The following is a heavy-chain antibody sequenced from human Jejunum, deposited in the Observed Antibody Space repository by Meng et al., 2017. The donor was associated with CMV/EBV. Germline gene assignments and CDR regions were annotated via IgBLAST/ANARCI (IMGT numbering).Heavy chain of an antibody. V-gene: IGHV1-8*03. CDR3: AKPGYSNYAMDV. Sequence: SGYTFINNEINWVRQATGQGLEWMGWMHPNSAKTGYAQKFQGRLTITRNTSIATAYMELSSLRSEDTAVYYCAKPGYSNYAMDVWGQGTTVTVSS. J-gene: IGHJ6*02. D-gene: IGHD4-11*01. CDR1: GYTFINNE. CDR2: MHPNSAKT.